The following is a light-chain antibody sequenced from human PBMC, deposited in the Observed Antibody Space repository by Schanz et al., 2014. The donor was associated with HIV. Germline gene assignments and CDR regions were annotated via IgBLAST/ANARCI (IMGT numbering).Light chain of an antibody. CDR3: QSYDSSLRVVV. CDR1: ASNIGHNY. Sequence: QSVLTQPPSVSAAPGQRVTISCSGSASNIGHNYVSWFQQFPGTAPKLLIYENNHRPSGVPDRISGSRSATSASLAITGLQAEDEADYYCQSYDSSLRVVVFGGGTKLTVL. CDR2: ENN. V-gene: IGLV1-40*01. J-gene: IGLJ2*01.